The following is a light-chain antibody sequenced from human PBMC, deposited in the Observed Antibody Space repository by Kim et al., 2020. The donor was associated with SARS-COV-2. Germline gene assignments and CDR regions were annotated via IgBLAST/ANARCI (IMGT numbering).Light chain of an antibody. J-gene: IGLJ2*01. V-gene: IGLV3-21*04. CDR2: YDS. CDR1: NIGSKS. Sequence: SYELTQPPSVSVAPGKTARITCGGNNIGSKSVHWYQQKPGQAPVLVIYYDSDRPSGIPERFSGSNSGNTVTLTISRVEAGDEADYYCQVWDSSSDHSVVF. CDR3: QVWDSSSDHSVV.